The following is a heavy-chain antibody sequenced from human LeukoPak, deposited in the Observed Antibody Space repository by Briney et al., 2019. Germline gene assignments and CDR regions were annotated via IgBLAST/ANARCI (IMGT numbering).Heavy chain of an antibody. CDR3: ARGPPYCSGGSCYPNWFDP. CDR2: IYTSGST. D-gene: IGHD2-15*01. CDR1: GGSISSYY. J-gene: IGHJ5*02. Sequence: SETLSLTCTVSGGSISSYYWSWVRQPPGKGLEWVGYIYTSGSTNYNPSLKSQFTISLDASKNHFSLKLSSLPAADTAVYYCARGPPYCSGGSCYPNWFDPWGQGTLGTVPS. V-gene: IGHV4-4*09.